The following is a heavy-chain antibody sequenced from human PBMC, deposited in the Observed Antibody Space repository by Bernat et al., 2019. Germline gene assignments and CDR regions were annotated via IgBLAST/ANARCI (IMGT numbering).Heavy chain of an antibody. D-gene: IGHD6-19*01. CDR1: GFTFSAFT. Sequence: EVQLVESGGGLVKPGGSLRVSCATSGFTFSAFTMNWVRQAPGKGLEWVASITGSSSKIYYADSMEGRFTISRDNAEKSLYVQMNSLRAEDTAVYYCARGNSGLLDDWGQGTLVTVSS. V-gene: IGHV3-21*01. J-gene: IGHJ4*02. CDR2: ITGSSSKI. CDR3: ARGNSGLLDD.